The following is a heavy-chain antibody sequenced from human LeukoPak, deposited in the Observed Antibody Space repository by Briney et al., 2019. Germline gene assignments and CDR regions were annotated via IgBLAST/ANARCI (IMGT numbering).Heavy chain of an antibody. V-gene: IGHV3-23*01. D-gene: IGHD3-10*01. CDR2: ISGSGGST. CDR1: GFTFCSYA. Sequence: GGSLRLSSAASGFTFCSYAMSWVRPAPGKRVEWGSAISGSGGSTYYADTVKGRFTIARDNSKNSLYLQMNSLRAEDTDVYYCAKDHLTMVPPYYFDYWGQGTLVTVSS. J-gene: IGHJ4*02. CDR3: AKDHLTMVPPYYFDY.